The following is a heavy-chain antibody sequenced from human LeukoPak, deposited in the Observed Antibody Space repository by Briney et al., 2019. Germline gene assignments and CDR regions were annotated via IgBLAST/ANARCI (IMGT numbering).Heavy chain of an antibody. V-gene: IGHV1-18*01. Sequence: GSVRVSCKASGYTFTSYGISWVRQAPGQGLEWMGWISAYNGNTNYAQKLQGRVTMTTDTSTSTAYMELRRLRSDDTAVYYCARVYGDYVFDYWGQGTLVTVSS. CDR3: ARVYGDYVFDY. D-gene: IGHD4-17*01. J-gene: IGHJ4*02. CDR1: GYTFTSYG. CDR2: ISAYNGNT.